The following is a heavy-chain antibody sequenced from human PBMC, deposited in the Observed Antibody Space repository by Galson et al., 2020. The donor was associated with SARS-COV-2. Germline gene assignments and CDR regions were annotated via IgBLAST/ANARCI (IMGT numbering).Heavy chain of an antibody. CDR3: VRNVVPASTLDYYGLDG. V-gene: IGHV3-64D*08. D-gene: IGHD2-2*01. J-gene: IGHJ6*02. CDR1: GFTFSTYP. Sequence: TGGSLRLSCSASGFTFSTYPMHWVRQAPGKGLEYVSAISSNGGNTYHANSVKGRFTISRDNSKNTLYLQMSTLRPDDTAVYYCVRNVVPASTLDYYGLDGWGQGTTVTVSS. CDR2: ISSNGGNT.